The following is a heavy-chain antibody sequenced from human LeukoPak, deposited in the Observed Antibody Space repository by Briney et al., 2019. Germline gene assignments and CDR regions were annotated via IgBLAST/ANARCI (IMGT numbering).Heavy chain of an antibody. V-gene: IGHV3-48*03. D-gene: IGHD3-10*02. J-gene: IGHJ6*04. Sequence: GGSLRLSCAASGFTFSSYEMNWVRKAPGKGLEWVSYISSSGSTIYYADSVKGRFTISRDNAKNLLYLQMNSLRAEDTAVYYCAELGITMIGGVWGKGTTVTISS. CDR1: GFTFSSYE. CDR3: AELGITMIGGV. CDR2: ISSSGSTI.